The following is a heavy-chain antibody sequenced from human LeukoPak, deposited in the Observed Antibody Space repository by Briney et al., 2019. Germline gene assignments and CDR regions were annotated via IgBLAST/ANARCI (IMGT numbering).Heavy chain of an antibody. D-gene: IGHD3-10*01. CDR1: GFTFSSYA. CDR2: ISGSGGST. CDR3: ARITYYYGSGSYVDFDY. V-gene: IGHV3-23*01. Sequence: PGGSLRLSCAASGFTFSSYAISWVRQAPGKGLEWVSAISGSGGSTYYADSVKGRFTISRDNAKNSLYLQMNSLRAEDTAVYYCARITYYYGSGSYVDFDYWGQGTLVTVSS. J-gene: IGHJ4*02.